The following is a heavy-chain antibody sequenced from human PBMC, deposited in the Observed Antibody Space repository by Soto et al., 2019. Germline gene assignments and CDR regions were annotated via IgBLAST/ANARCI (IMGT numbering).Heavy chain of an antibody. V-gene: IGHV4-34*01. CDR2: INHSGST. CDR3: ASNGITGPGPDY. Sequence: QVQLQQWGAGLLKPSETLSLTCAVYGGSFSGYYWSWIRQPPGKGLEWIGEINHSGSTNYNPSLKSRVTISVDTSKSQFSLKLSSVTAADTAVYYCASNGITGPGPDYWGQGTLVTVSS. J-gene: IGHJ4*02. D-gene: IGHD1-20*01. CDR1: GGSFSGYY.